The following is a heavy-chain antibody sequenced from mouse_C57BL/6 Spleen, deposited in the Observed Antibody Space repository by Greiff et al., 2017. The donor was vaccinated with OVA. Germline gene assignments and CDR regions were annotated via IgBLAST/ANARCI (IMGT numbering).Heavy chain of an antibody. J-gene: IGHJ2*01. CDR1: GYSITSGYY. CDR3: ARVGGANWDPNYFDY. D-gene: IGHD4-1*01. CDR2: ISYDGSN. V-gene: IGHV3-6*01. Sequence: DVHLVESGPGLVKPSQSLSLTCSVTGYSITSGYYWNWIRQFPGNKLEWMGYISYDGSNNYNPSLKNRISITRDTSKNQFFLKFNSVTTEDTATYYCARVGGANWDPNYFDYWGQGTTLTVSS.